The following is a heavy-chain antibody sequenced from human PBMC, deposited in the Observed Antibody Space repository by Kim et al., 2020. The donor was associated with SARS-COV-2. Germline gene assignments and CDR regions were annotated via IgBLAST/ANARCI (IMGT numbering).Heavy chain of an antibody. J-gene: IGHJ1*01. Sequence: SETLSLTCAVYGGSFSGYYWSWIRQPPGKGLEWIGEINHSGSTNYNPSLKSRVTISVDTSKNQFSLKLSSVTAADTAVYYCARRGDYYDSSGLLRNWGQGTLVTVSS. CDR1: GGSFSGYY. D-gene: IGHD3-22*01. V-gene: IGHV4-34*01. CDR3: ARRGDYYDSSGLLRN. CDR2: INHSGST.